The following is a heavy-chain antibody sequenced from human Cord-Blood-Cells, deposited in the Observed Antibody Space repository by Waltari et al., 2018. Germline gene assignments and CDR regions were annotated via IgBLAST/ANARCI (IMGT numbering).Heavy chain of an antibody. CDR2: ISSSSSTI. Sequence: EVQLVESGGGLVQPGGSLRLSCAASGFTFSRYSMHWVRPAPGKGLEWVSYISSSSSTIYYADSVKGRFTISRDNAKNSLYLQMNSLRDEDTAVYYCARDMVEQQLVLFDYWGQGTLVTVSS. CDR3: ARDMVEQQLVLFDY. CDR1: GFTFSRYS. V-gene: IGHV3-48*02. J-gene: IGHJ4*02. D-gene: IGHD6-13*01.